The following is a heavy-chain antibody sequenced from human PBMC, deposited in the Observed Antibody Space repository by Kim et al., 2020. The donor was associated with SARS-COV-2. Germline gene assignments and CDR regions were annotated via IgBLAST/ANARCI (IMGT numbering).Heavy chain of an antibody. D-gene: IGHD3-10*01. J-gene: IGHJ4*02. CDR3: ARRWFWYFDY. CDR2: DT. Sequence: DTRYSPSLQGQGTMSADKSISTAYLQWSSLKASDTAMYYCARRWFWYFDYWGQGTLVTVSS. V-gene: IGHV5-51*01.